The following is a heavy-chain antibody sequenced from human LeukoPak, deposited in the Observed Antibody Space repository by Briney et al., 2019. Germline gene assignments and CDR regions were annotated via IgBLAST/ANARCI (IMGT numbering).Heavy chain of an antibody. D-gene: IGHD6-19*01. J-gene: IGHJ5*02. CDR1: GYTLTELS. CDR2: FDPEDGET. CDR3: ATVIAVAGSGWFDP. V-gene: IGHV1-24*01. Sequence: ASVKVSCKASGYTLTELSMHWVRQAPGKGLEWMGGFDPEDGETIYAQKFQGRVTMTEDTSTDTAYMELSSLRSEDTAVYYCATVIAVAGSGWFDPWGQGTLVTVSS.